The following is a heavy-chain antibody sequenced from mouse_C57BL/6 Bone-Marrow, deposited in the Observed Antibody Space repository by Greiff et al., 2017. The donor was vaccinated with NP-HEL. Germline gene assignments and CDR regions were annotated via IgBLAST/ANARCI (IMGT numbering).Heavy chain of an antibody. J-gene: IGHJ3*01. CDR2: IYPRSGNT. Sequence: QVQLQQSGAELARPGASVKLSCKASGYTFTSYGISWVKQRTGQGLEWIGEIYPRSGNTYYNEKFKGKATLTADKSSSTAYMELRSLTSEDAAVYFCARGGYYSWFAYWGQGTLVTVSA. CDR3: ARGGYYSWFAY. CDR1: GYTFTSYG. V-gene: IGHV1-81*01. D-gene: IGHD2-3*01.